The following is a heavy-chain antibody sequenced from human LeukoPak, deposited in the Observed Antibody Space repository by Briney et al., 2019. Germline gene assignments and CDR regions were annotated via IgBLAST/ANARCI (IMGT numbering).Heavy chain of an antibody. D-gene: IGHD6-6*01. Sequence: ASVKVSCKASGGTFSSYAISWVRQAPGQGLEWMGGIIPIFGIANYAQKFQGRVTITADESTSTAYMELSSLRSEDTAVYYCARDRVEYSSSRTFDYWGQGTLVTVSS. CDR3: ARDRVEYSSSRTFDY. CDR1: GGTFSSYA. CDR2: IIPIFGIA. J-gene: IGHJ4*02. V-gene: IGHV1-69*13.